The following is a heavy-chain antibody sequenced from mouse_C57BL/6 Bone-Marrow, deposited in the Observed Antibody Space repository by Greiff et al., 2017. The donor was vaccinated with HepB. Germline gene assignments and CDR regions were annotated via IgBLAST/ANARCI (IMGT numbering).Heavy chain of an antibody. CDR1: GFTFSDYY. Sequence: DVKLVESGGGLVQPGGSLKLSCAASGFTFSDYYMYWVRQTPEKRLEWVAYISNGGGSTYYPDTVKGRFTISRDNAKNTLFLQMTSLRSEDTAMYYCARRRYYGSSLWYFDYWGQGTTLTVSS. CDR3: ARRRYYGSSLWYFDY. J-gene: IGHJ2*01. D-gene: IGHD1-1*01. V-gene: IGHV5-12*03. CDR2: ISNGGGST.